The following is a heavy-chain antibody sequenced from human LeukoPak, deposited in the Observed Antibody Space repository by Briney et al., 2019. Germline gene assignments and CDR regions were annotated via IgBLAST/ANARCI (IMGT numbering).Heavy chain of an antibody. J-gene: IGHJ5*02. Sequence: GGSLRLSCAASGFTFSSYSMNWVRQAPGKGLEWVSYISSSGSTIYYADSVKGRFTISRDNAKNSLYLQMNSLRAEDTAVYYCARRRVQPAWFDPWGQGTLVTVSS. CDR2: ISSSGSTI. CDR1: GFTFSSYS. V-gene: IGHV3-48*04. CDR3: ARRRVQPAWFDP.